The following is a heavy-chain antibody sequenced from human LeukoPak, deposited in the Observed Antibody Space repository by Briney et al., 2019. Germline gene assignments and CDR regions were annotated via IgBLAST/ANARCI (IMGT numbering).Heavy chain of an antibody. CDR3: AREMATDC. CDR2: ISYDGSNK. D-gene: IGHD5-24*01. CDR1: GFTFSSYA. J-gene: IGHJ4*02. V-gene: IGHV3-30-3*01. Sequence: GGSLRLSCAASGFTFSSYAMHWVRQAPGKGLEWVAVISYDGSNKYYADSVKGRFTISRDNSKNTLYLQMNSLRAEDTAVYYCAREMATDCWGQGTLVTVSS.